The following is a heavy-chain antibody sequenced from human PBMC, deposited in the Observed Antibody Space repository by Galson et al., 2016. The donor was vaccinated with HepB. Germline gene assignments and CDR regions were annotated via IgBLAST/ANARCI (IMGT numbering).Heavy chain of an antibody. V-gene: IGHV3-21*01. CDR3: ARDPEGHGAYFDY. D-gene: IGHD1-14*01. CDR2: ISSGSSYI. CDR1: GFTFSSHW. Sequence: SLRLSCAASGFTFSSHWMHWVRQAPGKGLEWVSSISSGSSYIYYADSMKGRFTISRDNAKNSLYLQMNSLRAEDTAVYSCARDPEGHGAYFDYWGQGTLVTVSS. J-gene: IGHJ4*02.